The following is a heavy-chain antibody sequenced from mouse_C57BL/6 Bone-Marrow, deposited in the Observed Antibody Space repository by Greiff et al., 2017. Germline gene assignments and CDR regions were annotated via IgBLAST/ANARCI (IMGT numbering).Heavy chain of an antibody. V-gene: IGHV1-55*01. D-gene: IGHD3-3*01. CDR1: GYTFTSYW. Sequence: VQLLQSGADLVKPGASVKMSCTASGYTFTSYWITWVLQRPGQGLEWIGDIYPTSGRTNYNEKFKSQAIMTVDTSSNTAYMQLSSLTSEDSAVFYCARAGPRGRSFDYWGQGTTLTVSS. CDR3: ARAGPRGRSFDY. CDR2: IYPTSGRT. J-gene: IGHJ2*01.